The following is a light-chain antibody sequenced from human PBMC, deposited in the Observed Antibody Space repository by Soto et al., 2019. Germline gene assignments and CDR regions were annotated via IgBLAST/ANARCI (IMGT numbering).Light chain of an antibody. CDR1: QSISSY. CDR3: QHYNSYPLT. Sequence: DIQRTQSPSSLSASVGDRVTITCRASQSISSYLNWYQQKPGKAPKLLIYAASSLQSGVPSRFSGSGSGTEFTLTISSLQPDDFATYYCQHYNSYPLTFGQGTRLEI. CDR2: AAS. J-gene: IGKJ5*01. V-gene: IGKV1-39*01.